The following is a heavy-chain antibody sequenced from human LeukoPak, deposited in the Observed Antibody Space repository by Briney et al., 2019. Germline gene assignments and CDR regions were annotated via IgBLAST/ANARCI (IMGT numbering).Heavy chain of an antibody. Sequence: SETLSLTCTVFGGSISSGSYYWSWIRQPAGKGLEWIGRIYTSGSTNYNPSLKSRVTISVDTSKNQFSLKLSSVTAADTAVYYCARARRDGYNSPQTWGQGTLVTVSS. J-gene: IGHJ5*02. V-gene: IGHV4-61*02. CDR1: GGSISSGSYY. D-gene: IGHD5-24*01. CDR2: IYTSGST. CDR3: ARARRDGYNSPQT.